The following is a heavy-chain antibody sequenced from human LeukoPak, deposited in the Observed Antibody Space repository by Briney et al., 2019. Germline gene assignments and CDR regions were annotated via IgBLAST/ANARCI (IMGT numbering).Heavy chain of an antibody. CDR2: ISGSGGST. CDR1: GFTSSSYA. CDR3: ARERRYCTNGVCYNFDY. D-gene: IGHD2-8*01. Sequence: PGGSLRLSCAAPGFTSSSYAMSWVRQAPGKGLEWVSAISGSGGSTYYADSVKGRFTISRDNSKNTLYLQMNSLRAEDTAVYYCARERRYCTNGVCYNFDYWGQGTLVTVSS. J-gene: IGHJ4*02. V-gene: IGHV3-23*01.